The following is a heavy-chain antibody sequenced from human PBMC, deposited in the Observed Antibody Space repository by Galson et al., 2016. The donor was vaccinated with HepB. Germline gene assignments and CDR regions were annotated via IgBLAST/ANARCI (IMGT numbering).Heavy chain of an antibody. V-gene: IGHV3-23*01. CDR3: ATSQLDWLSNLDV. CDR2: ISFTGGAT. Sequence: SLRLSCAASGFTFSDYAMNWVRQVPGKGLEWISVISFTGGATYSADSVQGRFIISRDNSKNTVYLQMNSLRAEDTAIYYCATSQLDWLSNLDVWGQGTTVTVSS. CDR1: GFTFSDYA. D-gene: IGHD3/OR15-3a*01. J-gene: IGHJ6*02.